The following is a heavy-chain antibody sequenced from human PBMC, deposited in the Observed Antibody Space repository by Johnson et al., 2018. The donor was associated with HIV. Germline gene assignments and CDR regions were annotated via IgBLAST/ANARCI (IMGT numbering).Heavy chain of an antibody. V-gene: IGHV3-53*01. J-gene: IGHJ3*02. Sequence: MLLVESGGGLIQPGGSLRLSCAASGLTVSSSYMSWVRQAPGKGLEWVSVIYSGGGTYYVDSVKGRFTISRDNSENTLYVQMNSLRADDTAVYYCARAYSYGAFDIWGQGTRVTVSS. CDR1: GLTVSSSY. CDR2: IYSGGGT. D-gene: IGHD5-18*01. CDR3: ARAYSYGAFDI.